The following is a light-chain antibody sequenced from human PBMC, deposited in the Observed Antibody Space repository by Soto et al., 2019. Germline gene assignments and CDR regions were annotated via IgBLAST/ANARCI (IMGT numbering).Light chain of an antibody. V-gene: IGKV3-20*01. CDR2: GAS. J-gene: IGKJ1*01. CDR1: QSVNRNY. CDR3: QHFDSAPWT. Sequence: EIVLTQSPGTLSLSPGERATLSCRASQSVNRNYLAWYQQQPGQAPSLLLYGASSRAPGIPNRFSGSGSGTDFTLTISRLEPEDFAVYYCQHFDSAPWTFGQGTKVEIK.